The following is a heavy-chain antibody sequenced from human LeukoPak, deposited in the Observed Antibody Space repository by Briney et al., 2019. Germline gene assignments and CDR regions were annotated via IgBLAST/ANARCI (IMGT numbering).Heavy chain of an antibody. D-gene: IGHD3-9*01. V-gene: IGHV4-59*01. CDR3: ARDGWYDILTGYEYYYGMDV. CDR1: GGSISSYY. J-gene: IGHJ6*02. Sequence: SETLSLTCTVSGGSISSYYWSWIRQPPGKGLEWIGYIYYSGSTNYNPSLKSRVTISVDTSKNQFSLKLSSVTAADTAVYYCARDGWYDILTGYEYYYGMDVWGQGTTVTVSS. CDR2: IYYSGST.